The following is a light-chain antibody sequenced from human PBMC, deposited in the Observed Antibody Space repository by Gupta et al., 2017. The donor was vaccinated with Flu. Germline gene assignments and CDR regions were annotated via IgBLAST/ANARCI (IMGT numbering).Light chain of an antibody. V-gene: IGKV3-11*01. CDR2: DAS. Sequence: EIVLTQSPATLSLSPGERATLSCRASQSISDYLAWYQQKPGQTPRLLIYDASNRATGIPARFSGSGSGTDFTLTISSLEAEDFAVYYCQQRGDWPPIFTFGHGTNLDLK. CDR3: QQRGDWPPIFT. J-gene: IGKJ3*01. CDR1: QSISDY.